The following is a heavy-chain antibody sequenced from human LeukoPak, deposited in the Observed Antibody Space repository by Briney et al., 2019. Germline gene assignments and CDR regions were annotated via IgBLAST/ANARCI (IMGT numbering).Heavy chain of an antibody. V-gene: IGHV3-21*01. Sequence: GGSLRLSCAASGFTFSSYSMNWVRQAPGKGLEWVSSISSSSSYIYYADSVKGRFTIPRDNAKNSLYLQMNSLRAEDTAVYYCARDHGGGPSAFDIWGQGTMVTVPS. CDR2: ISSSSSYI. CDR1: GFTFSSYS. CDR3: ARDHGGGPSAFDI. J-gene: IGHJ3*02. D-gene: IGHD3-10*01.